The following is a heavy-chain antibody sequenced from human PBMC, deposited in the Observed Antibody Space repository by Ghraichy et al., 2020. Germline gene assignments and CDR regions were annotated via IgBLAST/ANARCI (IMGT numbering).Heavy chain of an antibody. J-gene: IGHJ6*02. D-gene: IGHD6-13*01. CDR1: GFSFSSYG. CDR3: ARDVRIAAINTLYYYYGMDV. V-gene: IGHV3-33*01. Sequence: GGSLRLSCAASGFSFSSYGMHWVRQAPGKGLEWVAVIWYDGSNKYYADSVKGRFIISRDNSKNTLYLQMNSLRAEDTAVYYCARDVRIAAINTLYYYYGMDVWGRGTTVTVSS. CDR2: IWYDGSNK.